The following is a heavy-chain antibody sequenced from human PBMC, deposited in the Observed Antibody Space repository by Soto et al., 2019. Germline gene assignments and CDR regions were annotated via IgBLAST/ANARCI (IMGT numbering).Heavy chain of an antibody. CDR1: GFTVHGNY. J-gene: IGHJ4*01. CDR3: ASARTYNYAFDF. D-gene: IGHD5-18*01. V-gene: IGHV3-53*01. Sequence: GGSLRLSCAPSGFTVHGNYMTWVRQASGKGLEWVSVVFSGGSTFYADSVKGRFTISRDTSKNTLSLQMNSLRAEDTAVYFCASARTYNYAFDFWGHGTLVTVSS. CDR2: VFSGGST.